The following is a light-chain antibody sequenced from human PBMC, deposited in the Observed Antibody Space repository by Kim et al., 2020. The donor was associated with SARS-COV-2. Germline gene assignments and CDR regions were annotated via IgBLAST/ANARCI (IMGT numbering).Light chain of an antibody. CDR2: GAS. V-gene: IGKV3D-15*01. CDR1: QSISSN. CDR3: QLYNNWPPEYT. J-gene: IGKJ2*01. Sequence: EIVLTQSPGTLSLSPGERATLSCWASQSISSNLAWYQQKPGQAPRLLIYGASTRAIGIPDSFSGRGSGTDFSLTISRLEPEDFAVYYCQLYNNWPPEYTFGQGTKLEI.